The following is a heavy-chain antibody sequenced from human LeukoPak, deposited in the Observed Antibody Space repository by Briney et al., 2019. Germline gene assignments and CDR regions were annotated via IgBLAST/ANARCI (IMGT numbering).Heavy chain of an antibody. V-gene: IGHV3-11*06. D-gene: IGHD6-19*01. CDR1: GFTFSDYY. Sequence: GGSLRLSCAASGFTFSDYYMSWIRQAPGKGLEWISYISTSSSYTNYADSVKGRFTISRDNAKSSLYLQMNSLRAEDTAVYYCARGGLDPVDYWGQGTLVTVSS. CDR3: ARGGLDPVDY. J-gene: IGHJ4*02. CDR2: ISTSSSYT.